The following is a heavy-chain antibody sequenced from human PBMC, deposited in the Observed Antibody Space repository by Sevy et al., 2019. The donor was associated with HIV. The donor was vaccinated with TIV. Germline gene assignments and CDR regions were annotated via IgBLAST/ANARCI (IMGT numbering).Heavy chain of an antibody. CDR2: ISGNGVST. J-gene: IGHJ1*01. Sequence: GGSLRLSCTASGFTFRNFAMSWVRQAPGKGLEWVSTISGNGVSTYYADSVKGRFTISRDNSKSTLYLQMSSLRAEDTDVYYCAKDRIVVDSSGSYSYSELQHWGQGTLVTVSS. V-gene: IGHV3-23*01. CDR3: AKDRIVVDSSGSYSYSELQH. D-gene: IGHD3-22*01. CDR1: GFTFRNFA.